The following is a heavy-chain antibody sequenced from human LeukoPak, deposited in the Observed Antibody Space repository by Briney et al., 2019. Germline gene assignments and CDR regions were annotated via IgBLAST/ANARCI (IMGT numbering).Heavy chain of an antibody. Sequence: SETLSLTCTVSGGSISSGDYYWSWIRQPPGKGLEWIGYIYYSGSTYYNPSLKSRVTISVDTSKNQFSLKLSSVTAADTAVYYCARSRSVVPAALLSYWGQGTLVTVSS. CDR3: ARSRSVVPAALLSY. CDR1: GGSISSGDYY. J-gene: IGHJ4*02. CDR2: IYYSGST. D-gene: IGHD2-2*01. V-gene: IGHV4-30-4*08.